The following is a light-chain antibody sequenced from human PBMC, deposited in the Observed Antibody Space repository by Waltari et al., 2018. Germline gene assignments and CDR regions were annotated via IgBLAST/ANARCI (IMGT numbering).Light chain of an antibody. Sequence: QSALTPPASVSGSPGQSITLSCTGTNSYVGHSNYVSWYQQYPGKAPKLIIYDVSYRPSGVSSRFSGSKSGNTASLTISGLQAEDEADYYCNSYTTISTWVFGGGTKLTVL. CDR3: NSYTTISTWV. CDR2: DVS. CDR1: NSYVGHSNY. V-gene: IGLV2-14*03. J-gene: IGLJ3*02.